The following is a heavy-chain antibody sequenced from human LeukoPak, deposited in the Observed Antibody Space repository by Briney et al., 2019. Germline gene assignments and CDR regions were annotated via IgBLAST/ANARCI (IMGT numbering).Heavy chain of an antibody. CDR3: ARVTPLYSSGLFDY. Sequence: EASVKVSCKASGYTFTSYDINWVRRATGQGLEWMGWMNPNSGNTGYAQKFQGRVTITRNTSISTAYMELSSLRSEDTAVYYCARVTPLYSSGLFDYWGQGTLVTVSS. CDR1: GYTFTSYD. V-gene: IGHV1-8*03. D-gene: IGHD6-19*01. CDR2: MNPNSGNT. J-gene: IGHJ4*02.